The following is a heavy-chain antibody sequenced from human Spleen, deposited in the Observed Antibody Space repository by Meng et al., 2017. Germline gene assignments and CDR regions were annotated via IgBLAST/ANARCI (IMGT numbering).Heavy chain of an antibody. CDR2: ISAYNGNT. D-gene: IGHD5-12*01. CDR1: GYTFTSYA. CDR3: ASSIKWLRDAFDI. J-gene: IGHJ3*02. V-gene: IGHV1-18*01. Sequence: ASVKVSCKASGYTFTSYAMNWVRQVPGQGLEWMGWISAYNGNTNYAQKLQGRVTMTTDTSTSTAYMELRSLRSDDTAVYYCASSIKWLRDAFDIWGQGTLVTVSS.